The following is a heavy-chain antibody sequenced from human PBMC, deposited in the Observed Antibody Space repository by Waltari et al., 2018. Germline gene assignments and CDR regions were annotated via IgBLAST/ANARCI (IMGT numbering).Heavy chain of an antibody. D-gene: IGHD6-13*01. CDR3: ARGLGEYSSSSFDY. CDR2: INHSGST. V-gene: IGHV4-34*01. Sequence: QVQLQQWGAGLLKPSETLSLTCAVYGGSFSGYYWSWIRQPPGKGLEWIGEINHSGSTNYNPSLKSRVTISVDTSKNQFSLKLSSVTAADTAVYYCARGLGEYSSSSFDYWGQGTLVTVSS. CDR1: GGSFSGYY. J-gene: IGHJ4*02.